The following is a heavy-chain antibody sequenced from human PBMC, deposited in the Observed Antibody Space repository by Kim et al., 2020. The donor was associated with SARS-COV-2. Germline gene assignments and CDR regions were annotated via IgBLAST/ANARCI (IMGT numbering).Heavy chain of an antibody. CDR3: AREDPILYYMDV. V-gene: IGHV3-7*01. J-gene: IGHJ6*03. Sequence: YYVDSVKGRFTISRDNAKNSLYLQMNSLRAEDTAVYYCAREDPILYYMDVWGKGTTVTVSS.